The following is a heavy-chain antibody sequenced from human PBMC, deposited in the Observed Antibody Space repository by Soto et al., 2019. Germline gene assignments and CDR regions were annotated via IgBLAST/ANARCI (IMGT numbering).Heavy chain of an antibody. CDR3: ARGERQQQRDY. CDR1: GGSISSGGYS. D-gene: IGHD6-13*01. Sequence: PSETLSLTCAVSGGSISSGGYSWSWIRQPPGKGLEWIGEVYHSGNTNYNPSLKSRVIISVDKSKNQFSLKLSSVTDADTAMYYCARGERQQQRDYWDQGTLVTVSS. V-gene: IGHV4-30-2*01. J-gene: IGHJ4*02. CDR2: VYHSGNT.